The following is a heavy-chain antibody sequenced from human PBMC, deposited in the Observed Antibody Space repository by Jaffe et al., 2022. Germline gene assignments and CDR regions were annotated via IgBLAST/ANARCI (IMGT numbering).Heavy chain of an antibody. D-gene: IGHD7-27*01. Sequence: EVQLVETGGGLIQPGGSLRLSCAASGFTVSSNYMSWVRQAPGKGLEWVSVIYSGGSTYYADSVKGRFTISRDNSKNTLYLQMNSLRAEDTAVYYCARERSGDDGYYYYYMDVWGKGTTVTVSS. J-gene: IGHJ6*03. CDR1: GFTVSSNY. CDR2: IYSGGST. V-gene: IGHV3-53*02. CDR3: ARERSGDDGYYYYYMDV.